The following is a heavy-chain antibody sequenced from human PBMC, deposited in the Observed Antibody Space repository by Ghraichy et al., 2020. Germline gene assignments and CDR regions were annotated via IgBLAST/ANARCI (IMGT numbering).Heavy chain of an antibody. CDR1: GGSFSGYY. J-gene: IGHJ4*02. CDR2: INHSGST. Sequence: SETLSLTCAVYGGSFSGYYWSWIRQPPGKGLEWIGEINHSGSTNYNPSLKSRVTISVDTSKNQFSLKLSSVTAADTAVYYCARGVATISVKGFDSWGQGTLXTVSS. D-gene: IGHD5-12*01. V-gene: IGHV4-34*01. CDR3: ARGVATISVKGFDS.